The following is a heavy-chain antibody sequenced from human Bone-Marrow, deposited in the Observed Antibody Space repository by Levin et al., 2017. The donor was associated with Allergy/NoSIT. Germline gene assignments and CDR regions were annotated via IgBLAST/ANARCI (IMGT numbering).Heavy chain of an antibody. CDR3: ARDGIYGDHAGGPLDY. D-gene: IGHD4-17*01. Sequence: PGGSLRLSCAASGFTFSSYAMHWVRQAPGKGLEWVAVISYDGSNKYYADSVKGRFTISRDNSKNTLYLQMNSLRAEDTAVYYCARDGIYGDHAGGPLDYWGQGTLVTVSS. CDR2: ISYDGSNK. CDR1: GFTFSSYA. J-gene: IGHJ4*02. V-gene: IGHV3-30-3*01.